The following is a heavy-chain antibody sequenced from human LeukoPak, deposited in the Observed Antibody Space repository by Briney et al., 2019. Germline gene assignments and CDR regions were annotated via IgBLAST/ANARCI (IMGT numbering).Heavy chain of an antibody. D-gene: IGHD3-10*01. V-gene: IGHV3-48*01. CDR1: GFTFSSYS. CDR3: VWFGEDDAFDI. CDR2: ISSSSSTI. J-gene: IGHJ3*02. Sequence: GGSLRLSCAASGFTFSSYSMKWVRQAPGKGLEWVSYISSSSSTIYYADYVKGRFTISRDNAKNSLYLQMNSLRAEDTAVYYCVWFGEDDAFDIWGQGTMVTVSS.